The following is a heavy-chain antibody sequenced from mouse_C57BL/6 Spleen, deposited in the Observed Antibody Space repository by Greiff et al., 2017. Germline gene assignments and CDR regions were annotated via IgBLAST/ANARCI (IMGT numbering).Heavy chain of an antibody. CDR2: IHPNSGST. D-gene: IGHD2-4*01. Sequence: QVQLQQPGAELVKPGASVKLSCKASGYTFTSYWMHWVKQRPGQGLEWIGMIHPNSGSTNYNEKFKSKATLTVDKSSSTAYMQLSSLTSEDSAVYDCARALYDYDDGWFAYWGQGTLVTVSA. CDR1: GYTFTSYW. V-gene: IGHV1-64*01. CDR3: ARALYDYDDGWFAY. J-gene: IGHJ3*01.